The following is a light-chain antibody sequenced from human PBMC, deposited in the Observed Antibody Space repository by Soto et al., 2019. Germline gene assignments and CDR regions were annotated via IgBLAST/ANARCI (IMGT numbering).Light chain of an antibody. CDR2: DAS. V-gene: IGKV3-11*01. J-gene: IGKJ3*01. CDR3: QQRSNWLT. CDR1: QSVSSY. Sequence: EIVLTQSPATLSLSPGERATLSCRASQSVSSYLAWYQQKRGQAPRLLIYDASNRATGIPARFSGSGSGTDFTLTISSLEPEDFAVYYCQQRSNWLTFGPGTKVDIK.